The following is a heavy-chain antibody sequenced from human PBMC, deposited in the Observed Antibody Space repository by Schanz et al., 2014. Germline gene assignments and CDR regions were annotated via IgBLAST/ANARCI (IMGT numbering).Heavy chain of an antibody. Sequence: VRLVESGGGLVKPGGSLRLSCVVSGFPLSNYRMNWVRQAPGTGLEWVAVISYDGTNKYYADSVKGRFTISRDNAKNSLFVQMNRLRADDTAIYYCARDHRNPGGNMDVWGQGTTVTVSS. CDR3: ARDHRNPGGNMDV. CDR1: GFPLSNYR. J-gene: IGHJ6*02. CDR2: ISYDGTNK. V-gene: IGHV3-30*03.